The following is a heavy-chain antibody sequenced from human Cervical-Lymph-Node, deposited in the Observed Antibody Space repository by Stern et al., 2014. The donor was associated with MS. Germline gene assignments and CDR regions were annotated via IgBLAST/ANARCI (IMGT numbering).Heavy chain of an antibody. CDR1: GDSISSYTHY. J-gene: IGHJ4*02. V-gene: IGHV4-39*01. CDR3: AKHACTGAACPFDL. CDR2: VYYSGAT. Sequence: QLQLQESGPGLVKPSETLSLTCAVSGDSISSYTHYWAWIRQPPGKGLEWVGSVYYSGATYYNRPLKIPVTISVDTSKNPSSLGLTSVTAADTAVYYCAKHACTGAACPFDLWGQGTLVTVSS. D-gene: IGHD2-8*02.